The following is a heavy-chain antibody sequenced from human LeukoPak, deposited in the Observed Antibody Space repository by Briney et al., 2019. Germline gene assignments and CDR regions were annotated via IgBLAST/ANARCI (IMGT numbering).Heavy chain of an antibody. V-gene: IGHV3-48*04. CDR1: GFTFSNAW. D-gene: IGHD3-16*01. Sequence: GGSLRLSYAASGFTFSNAWMNWIRQAPGKGLEWASHIGSGSSPKYYADSVRGRFTISRDNAKKSLYLQMNSLRVEDTAVYYCARGDDGAYWGQGTLVTVSS. J-gene: IGHJ4*02. CDR3: ARGDDGAY. CDR2: IGSGSSPK.